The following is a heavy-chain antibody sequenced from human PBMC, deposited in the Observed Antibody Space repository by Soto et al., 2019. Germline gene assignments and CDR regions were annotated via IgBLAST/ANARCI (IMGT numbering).Heavy chain of an antibody. Sequence: QLQLQESGPGLVKPSETLSLTCIVSGGSITRNNHYWGWIRQSPGKGLGWIGSILYIGSTNYNPALKSRVTLSVETSKNQFSLKLISVTAADTSLYYCTRLGISGCYQCSYFDYWGQGTLVTVSS. J-gene: IGHJ4*02. V-gene: IGHV4-39*01. CDR2: ILYIGST. CDR3: TRLGISGCYQCSYFDY. CDR1: GGSITRNNHY. D-gene: IGHD6-19*01.